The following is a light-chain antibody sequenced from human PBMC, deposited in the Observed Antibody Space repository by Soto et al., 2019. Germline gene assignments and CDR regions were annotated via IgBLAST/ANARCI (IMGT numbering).Light chain of an antibody. V-gene: IGKV3D-20*01. CDR3: QHYGSSAWT. CDR2: DAS. J-gene: IGKJ1*01. CDR1: QTVGSTY. Sequence: ESVLTQSPATLSLSPGERATLSCGASQTVGSTYLAWYQQKPGLARRLLIYDASIRATGIPDRFSGSGSGTDFTLTISRLEPEDFAVCCCQHYGSSAWTFGQGTKVEIK.